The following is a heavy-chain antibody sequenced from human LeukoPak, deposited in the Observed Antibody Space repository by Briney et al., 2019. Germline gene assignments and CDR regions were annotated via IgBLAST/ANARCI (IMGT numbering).Heavy chain of an antibody. CDR1: GFTFSSYA. J-gene: IGHJ4*02. CDR2: ISYDGSNK. V-gene: IGHV3-30-3*01. CDR3: ARMYSSSLNGGYFGY. D-gene: IGHD6-13*01. Sequence: PGGSLRLSCAASGFTFSSYAMHWVRQAPGKGLEWVAVISYDGSNKYYADSVKGRFTISRDNSKNTLYLQMNSLRAEDTAVYYCARMYSSSLNGGYFGYWGQGTLVTVSS.